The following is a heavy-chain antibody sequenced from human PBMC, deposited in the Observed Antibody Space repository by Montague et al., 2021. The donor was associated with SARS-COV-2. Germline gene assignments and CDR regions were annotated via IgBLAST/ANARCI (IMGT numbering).Heavy chain of an antibody. V-gene: IGHV4-39*01. D-gene: IGHD4-23*01. CDR1: GGSVSTNFFS. J-gene: IGHJ2*01. CDR2: VYYTGNT. Sequence: SETLSLTCTVSGGSVSTNFFSWGWIRQPPGKGPEWIGNVYYTGNTYYNPSLKSRVTISADTSRSQFSLNLISLTAADTAIYYCARHVAPCGGKCRTWYFDLWGRGTLVTVSS. CDR3: ARHVAPCGGKCRTWYFDL.